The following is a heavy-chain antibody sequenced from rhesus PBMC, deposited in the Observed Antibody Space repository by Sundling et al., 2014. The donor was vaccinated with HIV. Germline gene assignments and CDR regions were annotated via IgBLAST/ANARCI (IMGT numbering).Heavy chain of an antibody. CDR3: GRDDEDDDDYYPPPLES. Sequence: QVQLQESGPGLVKPSEILSLNCAVSGGSISGNYWSWIRQAPGKGLEWIGYVSGSRSSANYNPSLKSRVTLSVDTSRNQISLKVTSLTAADTAVYYCGRDDEDDDDYYPPPLESWGQGVVVTVSS. D-gene: IGHD3-9*01. J-gene: IGHJ6*01. CDR2: VSGSRSSA. V-gene: IGHV4-169*02. CDR1: GGSISGNY.